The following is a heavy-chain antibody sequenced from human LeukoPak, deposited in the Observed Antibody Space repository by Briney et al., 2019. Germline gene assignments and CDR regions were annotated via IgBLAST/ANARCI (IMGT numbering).Heavy chain of an antibody. V-gene: IGHV3-30*04. CDR2: ISYDGSNK. D-gene: IGHD5-18*01. J-gene: IGHJ4*02. CDR3: AKDPRDHCYGWSWRYFDY. CDR1: GFTFSSYA. Sequence: PGGSLRLSCAAAGFTFSSYAMHWVRQAPGKGLEWVAVISYDGSNKYYADSVKGRFTISRDNSKNTLYLQVNSLRAEDTAVYYCAKDPRDHCYGWSWRYFDYWGQGTLVTVSS.